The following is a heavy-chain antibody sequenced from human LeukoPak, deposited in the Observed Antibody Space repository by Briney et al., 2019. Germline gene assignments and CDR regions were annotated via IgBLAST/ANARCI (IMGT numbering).Heavy chain of an antibody. CDR2: IRSKTDGGTT. CDR1: GFTFSNAW. J-gene: IGHJ4*02. V-gene: IGHV3-15*01. Sequence: PGGSLRLSCAASGFTFSNAWMSWVRQAPGKGLEWVGRIRSKTDGGTTDYAAPVKGRFTISRDDSKNTLYLQMNSLKTEDTAVYYCTTDPYYDSSGYYGYWGQGTLVTVSS. CDR3: TTDPYYDSSGYYGY. D-gene: IGHD3-22*01.